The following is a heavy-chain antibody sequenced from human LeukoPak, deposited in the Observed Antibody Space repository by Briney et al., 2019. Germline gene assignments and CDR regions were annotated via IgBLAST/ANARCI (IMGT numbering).Heavy chain of an antibody. V-gene: IGHV3-30*02. CDR3: AKDHESDGYPCLDH. CDR2: IRYDGSNK. Sequence: PGGSLRLSCAASGFTSSSYGMHWVRQAPGKGLEWVAFIRYDGSNKYYADSVKGRFTISRDNSKNTLYLQMNSLRAEDTAVYYCAKDHESDGYPCLDHWGLGTLVTVSS. CDR1: GFTSSSYG. J-gene: IGHJ4*02. D-gene: IGHD3-22*01.